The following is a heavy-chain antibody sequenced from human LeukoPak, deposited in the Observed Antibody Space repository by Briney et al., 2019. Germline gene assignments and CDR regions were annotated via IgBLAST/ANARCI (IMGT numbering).Heavy chain of an antibody. CDR2: IYHSGST. D-gene: IGHD3-9*01. J-gene: IGHJ4*02. CDR3: ARGGHYDILTGYYPAVDY. CDR1: GGSISSYY. Sequence: SETLSLTCTVSGGSISSYYWSWIRQPAGKGLEWIGYIYHSGSTYYNPSLKSRVTISVDRSKNQFSLKLSSVTAADTAVYYCARGGHYDILTGYYPAVDYWGQGTLVTVSS. V-gene: IGHV4-59*12.